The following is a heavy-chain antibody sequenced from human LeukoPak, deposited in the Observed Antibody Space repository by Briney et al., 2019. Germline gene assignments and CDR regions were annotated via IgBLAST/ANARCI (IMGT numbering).Heavy chain of an antibody. Sequence: GGSLRLSCAASGFTFSSYAISWVRQAPGQGLEWMGRIIPILGIANYAQKFQGRVTITADKSTSTAYMELSSLRSEDTAVYYCARNPYSSPGSDYFDYWGQGTLVTVSS. V-gene: IGHV1-69*04. J-gene: IGHJ4*02. CDR3: ARNPYSSPGSDYFDY. CDR1: GFTFSSYA. D-gene: IGHD6-13*01. CDR2: IIPILGIA.